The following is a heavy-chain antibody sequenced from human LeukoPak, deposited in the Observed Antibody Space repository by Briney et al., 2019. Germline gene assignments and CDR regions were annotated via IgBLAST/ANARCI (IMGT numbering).Heavy chain of an antibody. CDR1: GFTFSAHW. D-gene: IGHD2-2*02. V-gene: IGHV3-7*01. CDR3: AVCSSTSCYTGPFDY. CDR2: IKEDGSEK. J-gene: IGHJ4*02. Sequence: GGSLRLSCAASGFTFSAHWMSWVRQAPGKGLEWVANIKEDGSEKYYVDSVRGRFTISRDNAKNTLYLQMNSLRAEDTAVYYCAVCSSTSCYTGPFDYWGQGTLVTVSS.